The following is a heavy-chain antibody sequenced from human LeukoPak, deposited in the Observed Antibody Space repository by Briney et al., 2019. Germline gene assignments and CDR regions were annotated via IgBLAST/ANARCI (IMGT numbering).Heavy chain of an antibody. CDR1: GGSLSSGRYY. D-gene: IGHD3-3*01. Sequence: SETLSLTCTVSGGSLSSGRYYWGWVRQPAGTGLESIGRIYTSGSTNYNPSLKSRVTIAVDTSKNQFSLKLSSVTAADTAVYYCAGFWSGYYGFDYWGQGTLVTVSS. CDR2: IYTSGST. V-gene: IGHV4-61*02. J-gene: IGHJ4*02. CDR3: AGFWSGYYGFDY.